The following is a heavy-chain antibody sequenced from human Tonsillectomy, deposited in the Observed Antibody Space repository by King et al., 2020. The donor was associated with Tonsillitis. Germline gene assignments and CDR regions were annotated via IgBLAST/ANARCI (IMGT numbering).Heavy chain of an antibody. CDR3: VKGIGPGITIFVVGGS. V-gene: IGHV3-9*01. J-gene: IGHJ5*02. CDR1: GFTFDEYA. D-gene: IGHD3-3*01. CDR2: VSWNSDIR. Sequence: VQLVESGGGLVQPGRSLRLSCAASGFTFDEYAMDWVRQAPGKGLEWVASVSWNSDIRGYADSVKGRFTISRDNARNSLYLQMNSLRGDDTALYYCVKGIGPGITIFVVGGSWGQGTLVTVSS.